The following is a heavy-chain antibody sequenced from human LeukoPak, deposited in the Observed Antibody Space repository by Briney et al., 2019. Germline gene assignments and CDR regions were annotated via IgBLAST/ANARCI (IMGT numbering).Heavy chain of an antibody. V-gene: IGHV1-69*05. CDR3: ARGYCSGGSCYDPMVDAFDI. J-gene: IGHJ3*02. CDR2: IIPIFGTA. D-gene: IGHD2-15*01. Sequence: SVKVSCKASGGTFSSYAISWVRQAPGQGLEWMGRIIPIFGTASYAQKFQGRVTITTDESTSTAYMELSSLRSEDTAVYYCARGYCSGGSCYDPMVDAFDIWGQGTMVTVSS. CDR1: GGTFSSYA.